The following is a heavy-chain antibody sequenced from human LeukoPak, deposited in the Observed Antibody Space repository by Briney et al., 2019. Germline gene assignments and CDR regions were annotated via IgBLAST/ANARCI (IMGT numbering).Heavy chain of an antibody. J-gene: IGHJ4*02. D-gene: IGHD1-7*01. Sequence: GESLQISCKGSGYSFTSYWIGWVRQMPGKGLEWMGIINPGDSDTRYSPSFQGQVIISADKSISTAYLQWSSLKASDTAMYYCARPLTGAMGFDYWGQRTLHTVSS. CDR1: GYSFTSYW. CDR3: ARPLTGAMGFDY. V-gene: IGHV5-51*01. CDR2: INPGDSDT.